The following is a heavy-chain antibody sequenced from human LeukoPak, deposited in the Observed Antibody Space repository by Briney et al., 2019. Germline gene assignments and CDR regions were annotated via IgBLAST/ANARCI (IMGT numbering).Heavy chain of an antibody. V-gene: IGHV3-23*01. CDR1: GFTFTSYA. CDR2: ISGSGGST. CDR3: AKDPSVGSRVATPCH. Sequence: SGGSLRLSCAASGFTFTSYAMRWVRQAPGKGLEWVSAISGSGGSTYYADSVKGRFTISRDNSKSTLFLQMNRLRAEATAVYYCAKDPSVGSRVATPCHWGQGTLVTVSS. J-gene: IGHJ4*02. D-gene: IGHD3-3*01.